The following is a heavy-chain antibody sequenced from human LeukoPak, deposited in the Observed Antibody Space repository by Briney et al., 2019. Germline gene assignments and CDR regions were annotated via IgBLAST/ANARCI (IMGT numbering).Heavy chain of an antibody. V-gene: IGHV4-59*01. CDR1: GGSISSYY. D-gene: IGHD6-19*01. CDR2: IYYGGST. CDR3: ARFGGWYSFDY. Sequence: SETLSLTCTVSGGSISSYYWSWIRQPPGKGLEWIGYIYYGGSTNYNPSLKSRVTISVDTSKNQFSLKLSSVTAADTAVYYCARFGGWYSFDYWGQGTLVTVSS. J-gene: IGHJ4*02.